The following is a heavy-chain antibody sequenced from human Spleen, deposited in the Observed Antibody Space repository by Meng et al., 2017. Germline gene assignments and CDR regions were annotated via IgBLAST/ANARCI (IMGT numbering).Heavy chain of an antibody. J-gene: IGHJ4*02. D-gene: IGHD3-22*01. CDR2: INSDGSTT. Sequence: EVQLVESGVGLVQPGGSLRLPCAASGFTFSSYWMHWVRQAPGKGLVWVSRINSDGSTTTYADSVKGRFTISRDNAKNTMYLQMDSLRAEDTAVYYCAGVVVISQVFDYWGQGALVTVSS. V-gene: IGHV3-74*01. CDR3: AGVVVISQVFDY. CDR1: GFTFSSYW.